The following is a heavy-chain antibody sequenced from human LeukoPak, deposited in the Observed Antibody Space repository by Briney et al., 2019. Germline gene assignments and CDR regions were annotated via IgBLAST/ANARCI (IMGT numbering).Heavy chain of an antibody. CDR3: ARGIRYSSGWYFDY. CDR2: IYYSGST. V-gene: IGHV4-59*01. CDR1: GGSISSYY. D-gene: IGHD6-19*01. Sequence: PSETLSLTCTVSGGSISSYYWSWIRQPPGKGLEWIGYIYYSGSTNYNPSLKSRVTISVDTSKNQFSLKLSSVTAADTAVYYCARGIRYSSGWYFDYWGQGTLVTVPS. J-gene: IGHJ4*02.